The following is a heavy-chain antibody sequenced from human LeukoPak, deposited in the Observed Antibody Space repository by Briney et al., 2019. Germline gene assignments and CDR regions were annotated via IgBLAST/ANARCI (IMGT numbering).Heavy chain of an antibody. CDR2: IVGSGRNT. J-gene: IGHJ4*02. CDR3: AKEGGYDGVDW. CDR1: GITFSIYT. D-gene: IGHD5-12*01. V-gene: IGHV3-23*01. Sequence: GGSLRLSCAASGITFSIYTMSWVRQAPGKGLEWVSAIVGSGRNTYYADSVKGRFTISRDNSKNTLYLQMNSLRAEDTAVYHCAKEGGYDGVDWWGQGNLVTVSS.